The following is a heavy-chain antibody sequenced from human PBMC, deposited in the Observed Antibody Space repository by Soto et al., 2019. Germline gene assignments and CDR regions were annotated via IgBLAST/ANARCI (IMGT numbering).Heavy chain of an antibody. CDR1: GGSIISSNW. J-gene: IGHJ4*02. CDR2: IYYSGST. D-gene: IGHD6-6*01. CDR3: AIASADDSSSFDS. Sequence: QVQLQESGPELVKPAGSLSLTCNVSGGSIISSNWWNWVRQPPGKGLEWIGEIYYSGSTNYNPSLKTRVTKSGDNSKNQFSLSVNSVTAADTAVYYCAIASADDSSSFDSWGQGTLVTVSS. V-gene: IGHV4-4*02.